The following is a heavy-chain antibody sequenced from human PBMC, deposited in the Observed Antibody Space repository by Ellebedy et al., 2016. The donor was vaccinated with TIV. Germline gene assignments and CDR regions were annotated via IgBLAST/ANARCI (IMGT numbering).Heavy chain of an antibody. CDR1: GFTFNSYA. V-gene: IGHV3-30-3*01. CDR2: ISYDGNSK. Sequence: GESLKISCAASGFTFNSYAMHLVRQAPGKGLEWVAVISYDGNSKYYADSVKGRFPISRDNSMTTLYLAMNRLRAEDTALYYCARDLDKSSGWYGGAAYWGQGTLVTVSS. D-gene: IGHD6-19*01. J-gene: IGHJ4*02. CDR3: ARDLDKSSGWYGGAAY.